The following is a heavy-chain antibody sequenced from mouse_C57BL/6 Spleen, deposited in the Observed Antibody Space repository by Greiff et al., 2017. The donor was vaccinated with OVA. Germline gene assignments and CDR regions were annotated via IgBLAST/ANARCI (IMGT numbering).Heavy chain of an antibody. CDR1: GYTFTSYW. J-gene: IGHJ2*01. V-gene: IGHV1-64*01. CDR2: IHPNSGST. D-gene: IGHD2-4*01. Sequence: QVHVKQPGAELVKPGASVKLSCKASGYTFTSYWMHWVKQRPGQGLEWIGMIHPNSGSTNYNEKFKSKATLTVDKSSSTAYMQLSSLTSEDSAVYYCARGLIYYDYDGYWGQGTTLTVSS. CDR3: ARGLIYYDYDGY.